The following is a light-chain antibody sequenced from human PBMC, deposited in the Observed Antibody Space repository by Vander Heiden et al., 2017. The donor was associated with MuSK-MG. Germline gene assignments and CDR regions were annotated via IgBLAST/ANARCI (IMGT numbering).Light chain of an antibody. J-gene: IGKJ1*01. CDR2: VVS. CDR3: QQSYTTPWT. Sequence: DIQMTQSPSSPSASVGDRVTITCRASQSISNYLNWYQQKPGNAPKLLIYVVSSLQSGVPSRFSGSGSETDFTLTISSLQPEDFATYYCQQSYTTPWTFGQGTKVEIK. V-gene: IGKV1-39*01. CDR1: QSISNY.